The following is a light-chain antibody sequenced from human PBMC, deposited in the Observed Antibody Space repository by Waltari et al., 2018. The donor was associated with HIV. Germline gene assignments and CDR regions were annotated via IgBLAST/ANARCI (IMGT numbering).Light chain of an antibody. CDR3: VSYDSRLDERL. J-gene: IGLJ3*02. CDR2: RNY. CDR1: TSNIETEA. V-gene: IGLV1-47*01. Sequence: QSVLTHPPSVSGTPGQTVTIPCSGSTSNIETEALYWYQQLPGTAPKLLIYRNYKRPSGVSDRFSCSKSGASASLVISGLRSDDEAHYYCVSYDSRLDERLFGGGTKLTVL.